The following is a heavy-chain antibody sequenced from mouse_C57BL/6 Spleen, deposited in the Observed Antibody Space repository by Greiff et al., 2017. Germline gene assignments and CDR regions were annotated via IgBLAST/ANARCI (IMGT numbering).Heavy chain of an antibody. CDR2: INPSSGYT. D-gene: IGHD4-1*01. Sequence: VQLQQSGAELAKPGASVKLSCKASGYTFTSYWMHWVKQRPGQGLEWIGYINPSSGYTKYNQKFKDKATLPADKSSSTAYMQLSSLTYEDSAVYYCARLGPLGDWGQGTTLTVST. J-gene: IGHJ2*01. V-gene: IGHV1-7*01. CDR1: GYTFTSYW. CDR3: ARLGPLGD.